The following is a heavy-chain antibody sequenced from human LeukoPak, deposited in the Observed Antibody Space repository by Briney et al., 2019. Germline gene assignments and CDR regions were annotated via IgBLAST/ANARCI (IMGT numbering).Heavy chain of an antibody. Sequence: ASVKVSCKASGYTFTSYDINWVRQATGQGLEWMGWMNPNSGNTGYAQKFQGRVTMTRNTSISTAYMELSSLRSEDKAVYYCARGGDGYYVWGSYRIYYYYGMDVWGQGTTVTVSS. D-gene: IGHD3-16*02. V-gene: IGHV1-8*01. CDR1: GYTFTSYD. CDR3: ARGGDGYYVWGSYRIYYYYGMDV. J-gene: IGHJ6*02. CDR2: MNPNSGNT.